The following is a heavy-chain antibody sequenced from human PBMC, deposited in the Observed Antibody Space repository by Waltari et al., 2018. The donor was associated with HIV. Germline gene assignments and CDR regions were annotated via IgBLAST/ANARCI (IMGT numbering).Heavy chain of an antibody. J-gene: IGHJ4*02. Sequence: QVQLVQSGAEVKKPGSSVKVSCKASGGSFSGYGISWVRQAPGQGLEGMGETSHMVATADCTQRFQGRGAITADESTGSAYMERTGLLPEDTAVYYCATGSYGDYGGFDFWGQGTLVTVSS. CDR3: ATGSYGDYGGFDF. CDR2: TSHMVATA. CDR1: GGSFSGYG. D-gene: IGHD4-17*01. V-gene: IGHV1-69*13.